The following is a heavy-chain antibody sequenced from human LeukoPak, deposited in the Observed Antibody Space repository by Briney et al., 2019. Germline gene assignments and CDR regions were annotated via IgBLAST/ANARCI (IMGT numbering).Heavy chain of an antibody. Sequence: GGSLRLSCAASGFTFSSYRMNWVRQAPGKGLEWVATIKQDGRDKHYVDSVKGRFTISRDDAKNSLYLQMNSLRVEDTAVYHCVRYFTAVAPTLRLDYWGQGTLVTVSS. CDR3: VRYFTAVAPTLRLDY. V-gene: IGHV3-7*03. CDR2: IKQDGRDK. CDR1: GFTFSSYR. D-gene: IGHD6-19*01. J-gene: IGHJ4*02.